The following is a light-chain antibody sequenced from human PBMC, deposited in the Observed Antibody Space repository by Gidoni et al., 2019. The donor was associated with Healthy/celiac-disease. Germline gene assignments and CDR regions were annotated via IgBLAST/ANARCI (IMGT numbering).Light chain of an antibody. CDR2: DAS. J-gene: IGKJ2*01. CDR1: QSVSIY. Sequence: EIVLTQSPATLSLSPGERATLSCRASQSVSIYLAWYQQKPGQAPRLLIYDASNRATGIPARFSGSGSGTDFTLTISSLEPEDFAVYYCQQEETFGQGTKLEIK. CDR3: QQEET. V-gene: IGKV3-11*01.